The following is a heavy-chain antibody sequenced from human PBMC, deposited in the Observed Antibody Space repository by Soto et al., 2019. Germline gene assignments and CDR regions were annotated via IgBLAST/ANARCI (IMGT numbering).Heavy chain of an antibody. Sequence: QVQLVQSGAEVKKPGASVKVSCKASGYTFTSYYITWVRQAPGQGLEWMGWISAYNSNTNNAQKLQGRVTMTTDTSTSTAYMELRGLRPDDMVVYYCARDLPPPDYWGQGTLVTVSS. V-gene: IGHV1-18*03. CDR3: ARDLPPPDY. CDR1: GYTFTSYY. CDR2: ISAYNSNT. J-gene: IGHJ4*02.